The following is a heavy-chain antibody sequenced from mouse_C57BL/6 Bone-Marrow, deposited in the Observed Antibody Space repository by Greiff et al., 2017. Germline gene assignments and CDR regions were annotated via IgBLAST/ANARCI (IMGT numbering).Heavy chain of an antibody. J-gene: IGHJ3*01. Sequence: EVKLEESGGDLVKPGGSLKLSCAASGFTFSSYGMSWVRQTPDKRLEWVATISSGGSYTYYPDSVKGRFTISRDNAKNTLYLQMSSLKSEDTAMXYCARHGGYYEAYWGQGTLVTVSA. V-gene: IGHV5-6*02. CDR1: GFTFSSYG. CDR2: ISSGGSYT. D-gene: IGHD2-3*01. CDR3: ARHGGYYEAY.